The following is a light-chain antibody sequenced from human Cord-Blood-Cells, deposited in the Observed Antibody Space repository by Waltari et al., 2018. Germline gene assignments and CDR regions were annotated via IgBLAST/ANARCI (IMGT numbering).Light chain of an antibody. CDR1: QSVSSY. V-gene: IGKV3-11*01. J-gene: IGKJ2*01. CDR3: QQRSNWPPTYT. Sequence: IVLTQSPATRSSSPGETATLSTRASQSVSSYFTWYQQKPGQAPRLPNYDASNRATGIPARFSSGGSGTDFTRTISSLVPEDFAVYYCQQRSNWPPTYTFGQGTKLEIE. CDR2: DAS.